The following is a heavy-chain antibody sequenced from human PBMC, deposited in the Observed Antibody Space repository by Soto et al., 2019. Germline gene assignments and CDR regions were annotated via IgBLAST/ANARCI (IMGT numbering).Heavy chain of an antibody. D-gene: IGHD5-18*01. CDR2: ISAYNGNT. Sequence: ASVKVSCKASGYTFTSYGISWVRQAPGQGLEWMGWISAYNGNTNYAQKLQGRVTMTTDTSTSTAYMELRSLRSDDTAVYYCASNRGGGYAPGPHYYCMDVWGQGTTVTVSS. CDR3: ASNRGGGYAPGPHYYCMDV. J-gene: IGHJ6*02. CDR1: GYTFTSYG. V-gene: IGHV1-18*01.